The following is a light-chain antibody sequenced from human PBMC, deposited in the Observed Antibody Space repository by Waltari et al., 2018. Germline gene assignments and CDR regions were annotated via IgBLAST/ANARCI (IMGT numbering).Light chain of an antibody. CDR3: SSYSTSSSLIL. Sequence: QSALSQPASVSGSPGQSITIPCTGASSDVGGHDYVYWYQQHPGKAPKLIIRDVNNRPSGVSNRFSGSKSGNMASLTISGLQAEDEADYYCSSYSTSSSLILFGEGTKVTVL. V-gene: IGLV2-14*03. CDR1: SSDVGGHDY. J-gene: IGLJ2*01. CDR2: DVN.